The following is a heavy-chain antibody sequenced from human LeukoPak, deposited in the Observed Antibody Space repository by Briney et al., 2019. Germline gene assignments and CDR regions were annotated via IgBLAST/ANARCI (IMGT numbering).Heavy chain of an antibody. J-gene: IGHJ4*02. D-gene: IGHD3-9*01. CDR1: GGSFSGYY. Sequence: PSETLSLTCAVYGGSFSGYYWSWIRQPPGKGLEWIGEINHSGSTKYNPSLESRVTISVDTSKNQFSLKLSSVTAADTAMYYCARGGPQASWDFLTGYQGPLYYFDFWGQGTLVTVSS. CDR3: ARGGPQASWDFLTGYQGPLYYFDF. CDR2: INHSGST. V-gene: IGHV4-34*01.